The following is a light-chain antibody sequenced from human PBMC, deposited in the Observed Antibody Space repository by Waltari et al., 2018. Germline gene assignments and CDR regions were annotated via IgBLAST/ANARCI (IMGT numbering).Light chain of an antibody. CDR1: QSLLHSNGYNY. CDR2: LGS. J-gene: IGKJ2*01. CDR3: MQALQTPYT. Sequence: DIVMTQSPLSPPVTPGEPASISGRSSQSLLHSNGYNYLDWYLQKPGQSPQLLIYLGSNRASGVPDRFSGSGSGTDFTLKISRVEAEDVGVYYCMQALQTPYTFGQGTKLEIK. V-gene: IGKV2-28*01.